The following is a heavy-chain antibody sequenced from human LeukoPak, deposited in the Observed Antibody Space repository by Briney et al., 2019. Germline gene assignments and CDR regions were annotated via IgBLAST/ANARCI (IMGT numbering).Heavy chain of an antibody. CDR2: IVVGSGNT. D-gene: IGHD6-19*01. CDR1: GFTFTSSA. Sequence: SVKVSCTASGFTFTSSAMQWVRQARGQRLEWIGWIVVGSGNTNYAQKFQERVTITRDMSTSTAYMELSSLRSEDTAVYYCAAERISSGSSIDYWGQGTLVTVSS. CDR3: AAERISSGSSIDY. J-gene: IGHJ4*02. V-gene: IGHV1-58*02.